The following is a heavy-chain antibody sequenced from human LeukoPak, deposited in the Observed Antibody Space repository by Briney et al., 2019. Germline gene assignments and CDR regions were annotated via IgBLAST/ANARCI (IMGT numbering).Heavy chain of an antibody. CDR3: ARDPGDEYSSSSDH. D-gene: IGHD6-6*01. CDR1: GGTFSSYT. J-gene: IGHJ5*02. CDR2: IIPILGIA. V-gene: IGHV1-69*04. Sequence: GASVKVSCKASGGTFSSYTIRWVRQAPGQGLEWMGRIIPILGIANYAQKFQGRVTITADKSTSTAYMELSSLRSEDTAVYYCARDPGDEYSSSSDHWGQGTLVTVSS.